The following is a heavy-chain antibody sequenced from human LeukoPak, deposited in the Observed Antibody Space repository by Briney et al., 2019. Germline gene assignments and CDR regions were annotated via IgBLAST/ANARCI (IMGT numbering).Heavy chain of an antibody. V-gene: IGHV3-7*01. J-gene: IGHJ4*02. CDR3: ARFRDDYVWGSYTPPKDFAY. CDR2: IKQDGSDK. Sequence: GGSLRLSCAASGFTFSTSWMSWVRQAPGGGLEWVANIKQDGSDKYYVDSVKGRFTISRDNTKNSLYLQMNYLRAEDTAVYYCARFRDDYVWGSYTPPKDFAYWGQGSLVTVSS. CDR1: GFTFSTSW. D-gene: IGHD3-16*01.